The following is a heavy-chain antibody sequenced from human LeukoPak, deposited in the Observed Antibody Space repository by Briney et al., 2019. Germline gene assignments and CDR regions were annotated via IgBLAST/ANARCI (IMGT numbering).Heavy chain of an antibody. D-gene: IGHD4-17*01. CDR3: ARGGNDYGDYRVY. Sequence: PGGSLRLSCAASGFTFSSYWMHWVRQAPGKGLAWVSRINSDGSSTSYADSVKGRFTISRDNAKNTLYLQMNSLRAEDTAVYYCARGGNDYGDYRVYWGQGTLVTVSS. V-gene: IGHV3-74*01. CDR2: INSDGSST. J-gene: IGHJ4*02. CDR1: GFTFSSYW.